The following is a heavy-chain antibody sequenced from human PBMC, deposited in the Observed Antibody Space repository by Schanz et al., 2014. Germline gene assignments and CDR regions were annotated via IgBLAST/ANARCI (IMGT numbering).Heavy chain of an antibody. D-gene: IGHD3-10*01. Sequence: EVHLLESGGGLVKPGGSLRLSCAASGFTFSTSTMHWVRQAPGKGLVWVARINSVGSNTDYADSVTGRFTISRDNAKNTLYLQMNTLRAEDTAVYYCAKGRFGELSAFDIWGQGTMVTVSS. CDR1: GFTFSTST. CDR3: AKGRFGELSAFDI. J-gene: IGHJ3*02. V-gene: IGHV3-74*02. CDR2: INSVGSNT.